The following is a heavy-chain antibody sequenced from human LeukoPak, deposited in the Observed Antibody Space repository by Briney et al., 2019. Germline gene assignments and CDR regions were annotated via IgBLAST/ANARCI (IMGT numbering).Heavy chain of an antibody. CDR2: ISGSGGST. CDR1: GFTFSSYA. CDR3: AKLARQVIVVVTADY. Sequence: GRSLRLSCAASGFTFSSYAMSWVRRAPGKGLEWVSAISGSGGSTYYADSVKGRFTISRDNSKNTLYLQMNSLRAEDTAVYYCAKLARQVIVVVTADYWGQGTLVTVSS. D-gene: IGHD2-21*02. V-gene: IGHV3-23*01. J-gene: IGHJ4*02.